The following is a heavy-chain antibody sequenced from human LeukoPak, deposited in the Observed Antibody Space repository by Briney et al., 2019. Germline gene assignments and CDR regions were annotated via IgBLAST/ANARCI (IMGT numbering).Heavy chain of an antibody. CDR1: GFTFNTSA. CDR3: AKGRGTRVYNWFDT. D-gene: IGHD1-26*01. CDR2: ISGSGRST. Sequence: GGSLRLSCAGSGFTFNTSAMSWVRQAPGKGLEWVSAISGSGRSTYYTDSVRGRFTTSRDNSKNTLYLQMNSLRAEDTAVYFCAKGRGTRVYNWFDTWGQGIVVTVSS. V-gene: IGHV3-23*01. J-gene: IGHJ5*02.